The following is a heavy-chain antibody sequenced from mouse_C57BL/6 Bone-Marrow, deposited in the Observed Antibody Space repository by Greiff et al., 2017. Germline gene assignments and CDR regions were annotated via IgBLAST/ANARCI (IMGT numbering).Heavy chain of an antibody. Sequence: QVQLQQPGAELVRPGTSVKLSCKASGYTFTSYWMHWVKQRPGQGLEWIGVIDPSDSYTNYNQKFKGKATLTVDTSSSTAYMQLSSLTSEDSAVYSCARLYSNYEYFDVWGTGTTVTVSS. CDR1: GYTFTSYW. CDR3: ARLYSNYEYFDV. J-gene: IGHJ1*03. V-gene: IGHV1-59*01. CDR2: IDPSDSYT. D-gene: IGHD2-5*01.